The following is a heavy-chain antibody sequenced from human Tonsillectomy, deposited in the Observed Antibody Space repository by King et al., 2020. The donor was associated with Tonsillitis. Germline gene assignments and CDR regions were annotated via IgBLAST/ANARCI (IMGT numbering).Heavy chain of an antibody. D-gene: IGHD6-13*01. V-gene: IGHV3-73*01. J-gene: IGHJ4*02. CDR1: GFTFSASA. Sequence: VQLVESGGGLVQPGGSLKLSCAASGFTFSASAMHWVRQASGKGLEWVGRIRSRANNYATAYAASVRGRFTISRDDSKNTAYLQMNSLKTEDTDMYYCTRHYTSSWYWGGQGTLVTVSS. CDR3: TRHYTSSWYW. CDR2: IRSRANNYAT.